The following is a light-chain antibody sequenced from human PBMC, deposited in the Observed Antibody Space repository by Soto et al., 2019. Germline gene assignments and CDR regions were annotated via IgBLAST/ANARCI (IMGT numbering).Light chain of an antibody. V-gene: IGLV2-8*01. CDR3: SSYGGSNNFVL. J-gene: IGLJ2*01. CDR1: SSDVGGYNY. Sequence: QSALTQPPSASGSLGQSVTISCTGTSSDVGGYNYVSWYQQRPGKAPKLMIYEVNERPSGVPDRFSGSKSGNTASLTVSGFQAEDEADYYCSSYGGSNNFVLFGGGTKLTVL. CDR2: EVN.